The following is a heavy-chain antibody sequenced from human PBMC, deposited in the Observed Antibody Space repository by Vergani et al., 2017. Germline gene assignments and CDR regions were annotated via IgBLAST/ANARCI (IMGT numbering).Heavy chain of an antibody. J-gene: IGHJ6*03. Sequence: QVQLVESGGGVVQPGRSLRLSCAASGFAFSSYAMHWVRQAPGKGLEWVAVISYDGSDKYYADSVKGRFTISRDNSKNTLYLQMNSLRAEDTAVYYCARLGRGYSTYRPYYYYYYYMDVWGKGTTVTVSS. CDR1: GFAFSSYA. CDR2: ISYDGSDK. D-gene: IGHD6-13*01. CDR3: ARLGRGYSTYRPYYYYYYYMDV. V-gene: IGHV3-30*04.